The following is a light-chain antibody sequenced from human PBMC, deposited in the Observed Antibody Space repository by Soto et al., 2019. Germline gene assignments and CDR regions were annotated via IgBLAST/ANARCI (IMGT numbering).Light chain of an antibody. J-gene: IGLJ1*01. Sequence: QSVLTQPASVSGSPGQSITISCTGTSSDVGSYNLVSWYQQHPGKAPKLMIYEGSKRPSGVSNRFSGSKSGNTASLTISGLQAEGEADYYCSSYASSTTPYVFGTGTKVTVL. CDR2: EGS. CDR1: SSDVGSYNL. V-gene: IGLV2-14*02. CDR3: SSYASSTTPYV.